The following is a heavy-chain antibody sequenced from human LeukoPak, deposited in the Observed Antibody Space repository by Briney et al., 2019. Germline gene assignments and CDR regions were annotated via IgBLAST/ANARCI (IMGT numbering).Heavy chain of an antibody. CDR3: ARDSSGGAFDI. D-gene: IGHD6-19*01. Sequence: GASVKVSCKASGYTFTSCYMHWVRQAPGQGLEWMGIINPSGGSTSYAQKFQGRVTMTRDTSTSTVYMELSSLRSEDTAVYYCARDSSGGAFDIWGQGTMVTVSS. CDR1: GYTFTSCY. J-gene: IGHJ3*02. V-gene: IGHV1-46*01. CDR2: INPSGGST.